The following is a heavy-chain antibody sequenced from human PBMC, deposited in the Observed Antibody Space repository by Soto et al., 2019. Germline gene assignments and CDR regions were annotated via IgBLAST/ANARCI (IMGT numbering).Heavy chain of an antibody. Sequence: QVQLVQSGAEVKKPGSSVKVSCKASGGTFSSYAISWVRQAPGQGHEWMGGIIPIFGTANYAQKFQGRVTITAEEPRSTAYREMSSLRSEDTAVYYCARGLTPGVEVSGEGPYYYYYGMYVWGQVTTVTVSS. D-gene: IGHD3-16*02. CDR2: IIPIFGTA. J-gene: IGHJ6*02. CDR1: GGTFSSYA. CDR3: ARGLTPGVEVSGEGPYYYYYGMYV. V-gene: IGHV1-69*01.